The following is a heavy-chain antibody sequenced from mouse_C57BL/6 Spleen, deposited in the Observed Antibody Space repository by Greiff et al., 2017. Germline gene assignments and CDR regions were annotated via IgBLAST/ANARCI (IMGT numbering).Heavy chain of an antibody. V-gene: IGHV1-61*01. Sequence: QVHVKQPGAELVRPGSSVKLSCKASGYTFTSYWMDWVKQRPGQGLEWIGNIYPSDSETHYNQKFKDKATLTVDKSSSTAYMQLSSLTSEDSAVYYCARSGYYGSSYGAMDYWGQGTSVTVSS. CDR1: GYTFTSYW. CDR3: ARSGYYGSSYGAMDY. CDR2: IYPSDSET. D-gene: IGHD1-1*01. J-gene: IGHJ4*01.